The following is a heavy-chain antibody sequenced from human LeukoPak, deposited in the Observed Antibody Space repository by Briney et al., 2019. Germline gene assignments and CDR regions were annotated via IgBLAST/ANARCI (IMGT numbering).Heavy chain of an antibody. CDR3: AHRRIAALFDY. CDR2: IYWNDDK. J-gene: IGHJ4*02. Sequence: ESGPTLVKPTQTLTLTCTFSGCSLSTSGVGVGWIRQPPGKALEWLALIYWNDDKRYSPSLKSRLTITKDTSKNQVVLTMTNMDPVDTATYYCAHRRIAALFDYWGQGTLVTVSS. CDR1: GCSLSTSGVG. D-gene: IGHD6-6*01. V-gene: IGHV2-5*01.